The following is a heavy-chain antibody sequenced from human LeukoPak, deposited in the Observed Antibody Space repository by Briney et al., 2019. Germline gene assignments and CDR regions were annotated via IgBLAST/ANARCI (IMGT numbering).Heavy chain of an antibody. V-gene: IGHV4-59*08. CDR2: IYYSGST. CDR1: GGSISSYY. Sequence: SQTLSPTCTVSGGSISSYYWSWIRQPPGKGLEWIGYIYYSGSTNYNPSLKSRVTISVDTSKNQFSLKLSSVTAADTAVYYCARHVRAFDIWGQGTMVTVSS. CDR3: ARHVRAFDI. J-gene: IGHJ3*02.